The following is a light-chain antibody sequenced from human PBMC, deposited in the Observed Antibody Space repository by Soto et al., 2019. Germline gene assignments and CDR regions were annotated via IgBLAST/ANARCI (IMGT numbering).Light chain of an antibody. Sequence: QTVVTQEPSFSVSPGRTVTLTCGLSSGSVSTSYYPSWYQQTPGQAPRTLIYSTNTRSSGVPDRFSGSILGNKAALTITGAEADDEYDYYCVLYMGSGLWVFGGGTKVTVL. CDR2: STN. CDR3: VLYMGSGLWV. CDR1: SGSVSTSYY. V-gene: IGLV8-61*01. J-gene: IGLJ3*02.